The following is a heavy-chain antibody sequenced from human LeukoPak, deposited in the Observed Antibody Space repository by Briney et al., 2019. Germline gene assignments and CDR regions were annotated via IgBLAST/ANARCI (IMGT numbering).Heavy chain of an antibody. CDR3: ARGARQMATKFFDY. CDR1: GYTFTTYA. J-gene: IGHJ4*02. Sequence: GASVKVSCKASGYTFTTYAMNWVRQAPGQGLEWMGWTNTKTGNPTYAQGFTGRYVFSLDTSVSTAYLQISSLKAEDTAVYYCARGARQMATKFFDYWGQGTLVTVSS. D-gene: IGHD5-24*01. CDR2: TNTKTGNP. V-gene: IGHV7-4-1*02.